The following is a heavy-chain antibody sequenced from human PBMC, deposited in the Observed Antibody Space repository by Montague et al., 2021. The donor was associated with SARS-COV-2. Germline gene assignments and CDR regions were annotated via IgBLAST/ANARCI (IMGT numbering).Heavy chain of an antibody. Sequence: TLSLTCTVSGGSISTSSYYWTWIRQPAGKGLEWIGRIYASGNTNYNPSLKSRVTMSVDTSKNQFSLNLSFVTAADTAVYYCASQEGVVVPAAQEDYYYYGMDVWGQGTTVTVSS. D-gene: IGHD2-2*01. CDR3: ASQEGVVVPAAQEDYYYYGMDV. CDR2: IYASGNT. CDR1: GGSISTSSYY. J-gene: IGHJ6*02. V-gene: IGHV4-61*02.